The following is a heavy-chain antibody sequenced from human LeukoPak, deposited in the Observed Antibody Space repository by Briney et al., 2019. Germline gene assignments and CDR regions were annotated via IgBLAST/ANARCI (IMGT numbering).Heavy chain of an antibody. CDR2: INHSGST. CDR1: GGSFSGYY. CDR3: AGGYYYSYYYYMDV. J-gene: IGHJ6*03. V-gene: IGHV4-34*01. D-gene: IGHD5-18*01. Sequence: ASETLSLTCAVYGGSFSGYYWSWIRQPPGKGLEWIGEINHSGSTNYNPSLKSRVTISVDTSKNQFSLKLSSVTAADTAVYYCAGGYYYSYYYYMDVWGKGTTVTISS.